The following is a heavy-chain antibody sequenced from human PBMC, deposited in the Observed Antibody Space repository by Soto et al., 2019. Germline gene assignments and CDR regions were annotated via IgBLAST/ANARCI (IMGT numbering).Heavy chain of an antibody. CDR2: INPNSGGT. D-gene: IGHD2-2*01. CDR3: ARNYQLLSSYYYGMDV. J-gene: IGHJ6*02. V-gene: IGHV1-2*02. Sequence: GASVKVSCKASGYTFTGYYMHWVRQAPGQGLEWMGWINPNSGGTNYAQKFQGRVTMTRDTSISTAHMELSRLRSDDTAVYYCARNYQLLSSYYYGMDVWGQGTTVTVSS. CDR1: GYTFTGYY.